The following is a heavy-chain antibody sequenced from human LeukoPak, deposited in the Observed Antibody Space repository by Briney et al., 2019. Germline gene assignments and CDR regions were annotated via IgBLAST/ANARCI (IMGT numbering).Heavy chain of an antibody. CDR2: INPNSGGT. J-gene: IGHJ4*02. CDR1: GYTFTGYY. D-gene: IGHD6-13*01. CDR3: ARQGYSSSWYRDFDY. Sequence: ASVKVSCKASGYTFTGYYMHWVRQAPGQGLEWMGRINPNSGGTNYAQKFQGRVTMTRDTSISTAYMELSRLRSGDTAVYYCARQGYSSSWYRDFDYWGQGTLVTVSS. V-gene: IGHV1-2*06.